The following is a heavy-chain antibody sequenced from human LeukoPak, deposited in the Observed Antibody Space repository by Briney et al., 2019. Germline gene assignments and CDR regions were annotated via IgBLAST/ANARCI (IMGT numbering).Heavy chain of an antibody. CDR1: GGSFSGYY. CDR2: IYHSGST. CDR3: ARLGRGSGWYASPTGSFDY. Sequence: SETLSLTCAVYGGSFSGYYWSWIRQPPGKGLEWIGEIYHSGSTNYNPSLKSRVTISVDKSKNQFSLKLSSVTAADTAVYYCARLGRGSGWYASPTGSFDYWGQGTLVTVSS. D-gene: IGHD6-19*01. V-gene: IGHV4-34*01. J-gene: IGHJ4*02.